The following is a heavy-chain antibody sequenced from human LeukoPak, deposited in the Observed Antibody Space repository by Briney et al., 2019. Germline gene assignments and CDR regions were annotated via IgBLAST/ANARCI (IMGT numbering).Heavy chain of an antibody. CDR1: GGSINSYY. CDR3: ARKISRSYGNDVFDI. Sequence: KPSETLSLTCTVSGGSINSYYWSWIRQPPGKGLEFIGYFFNGGSTNYNPSLKSRGTISVDTSKNQFSLKLRSVTAADTAVYYCARKISRSYGNDVFDIWGQGTMVTVAS. V-gene: IGHV4-59*08. D-gene: IGHD1-26*01. J-gene: IGHJ3*02. CDR2: FFNGGST.